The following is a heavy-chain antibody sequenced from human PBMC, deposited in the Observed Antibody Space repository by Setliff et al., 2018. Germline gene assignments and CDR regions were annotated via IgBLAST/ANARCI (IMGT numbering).Heavy chain of an antibody. J-gene: IGHJ4*02. Sequence: GASVKVSCKASGGTFSSYAISWVRQAPGQGLEWMGGIIPIFGTANYAQKFQGRVTITTDESTSTAYMELSSLRSEDTAVYYCARAGYDSSGYYYEGGTYWGQGTLVTVSS. V-gene: IGHV1-69*05. D-gene: IGHD3-22*01. CDR1: GGTFSSYA. CDR2: IIPIFGTA. CDR3: ARAGYDSSGYYYEGGTY.